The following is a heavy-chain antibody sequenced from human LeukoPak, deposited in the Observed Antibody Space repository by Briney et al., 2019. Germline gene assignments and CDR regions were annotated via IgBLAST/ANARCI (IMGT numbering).Heavy chain of an antibody. D-gene: IGHD3-3*01. CDR1: GGSISSYY. V-gene: IGHV4-4*07. CDR3: ARLPPDYDFWSGYPFDAFDI. CDR2: IYTSGST. J-gene: IGHJ3*02. Sequence: SETLSLTCTVSGGSISSYYWSWIRQPAGEGLEWIGRIYTSGSTNYNPSLKSRVTMSVDTSKNQFSLKLSSVTAADTAVYYCARLPPDYDFWSGYPFDAFDIWGQGTMVTVSS.